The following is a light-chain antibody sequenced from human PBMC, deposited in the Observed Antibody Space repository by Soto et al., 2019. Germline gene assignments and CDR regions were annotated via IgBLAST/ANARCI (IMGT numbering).Light chain of an antibody. CDR1: QSVSSN. J-gene: IGKJ4*01. CDR2: GSS. CDR3: QQYNNWPPVT. V-gene: IGKV3D-15*01. Sequence: EIVMTQSPATLSVSPGERATLFCRASQSVSSNLAWYQQRPGQAPRLLIYGSSTRATGIPARFSGSGSGTEFTLTISSLQSEDFAVYYCQQYNNWPPVTFGGGTKVEIK.